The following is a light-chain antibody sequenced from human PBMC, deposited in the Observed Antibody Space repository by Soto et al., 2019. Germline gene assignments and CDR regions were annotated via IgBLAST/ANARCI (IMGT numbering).Light chain of an antibody. J-gene: IGLJ2*01. Sequence: QSVLTQPASVSGSPGQSITISCTGTSSDIGSYNFVSWYQQHPGKVPKLMIYEVSNRPSGISNRFSGSKSGNTASLSISGLQAEDEADYFCSSYTSSSTRVVFGGGTKLTVL. CDR3: SSYTSSSTRVV. CDR1: SSDIGSYNF. CDR2: EVS. V-gene: IGLV2-14*01.